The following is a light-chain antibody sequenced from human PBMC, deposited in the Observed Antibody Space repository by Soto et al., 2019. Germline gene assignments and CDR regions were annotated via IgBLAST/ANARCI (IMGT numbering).Light chain of an antibody. J-gene: IGLJ2*01. V-gene: IGLV2-14*01. CDR2: EVS. Sequence: QSALTQPASVSGSPGQSITISCTGSSSDVGGYKYVSWYQQYPGKAPKPMIYEVSNRPSGVSNRFSGSKSGNTASLTISGLQAEDEADYYCSSYTSSRTAVFGGGTKLTVL. CDR1: SSDVGGYKY. CDR3: SSYTSSRTAV.